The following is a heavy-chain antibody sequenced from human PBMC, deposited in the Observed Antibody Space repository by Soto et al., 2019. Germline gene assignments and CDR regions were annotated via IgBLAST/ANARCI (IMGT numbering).Heavy chain of an antibody. Sequence: QLQLQESGPGLVKPSETLSLTCTVSGGSISSNYYYWGWIRQPPGKGLEWIGSIYYSGSTYYNPSLKSRVTISVDTSKNQFSLKLSSVTAADTAVYYGARPSGSYLYYVDYWGQGTLVTVSS. CDR3: ARPSGSYLYYVDY. V-gene: IGHV4-39*01. D-gene: IGHD1-26*01. CDR1: GGSISSNYYY. CDR2: IYYSGST. J-gene: IGHJ4*02.